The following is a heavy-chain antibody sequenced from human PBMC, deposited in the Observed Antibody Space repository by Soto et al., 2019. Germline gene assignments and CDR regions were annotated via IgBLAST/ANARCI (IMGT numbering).Heavy chain of an antibody. J-gene: IGHJ4*02. CDR2: ISGAGRST. Sequence: GGSLRLSCAVSGFTFSRYSMNWIRRAPGRGLEWVSTISGAGRSTFYADSVKGRFTISRDNSRNTLYLQMNDLETEDTAVYYCAPLGISSFDKWGQGTLVTVSS. V-gene: IGHV3-23*01. CDR3: APLGISSFDK. CDR1: GFTFSRYS. D-gene: IGHD7-27*01.